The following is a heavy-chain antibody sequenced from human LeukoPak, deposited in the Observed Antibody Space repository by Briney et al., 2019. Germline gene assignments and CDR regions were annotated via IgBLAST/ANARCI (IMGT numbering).Heavy chain of an antibody. CDR3: AGGSGWYFDY. D-gene: IGHD6-19*01. J-gene: IGHJ4*02. V-gene: IGHV3-7*04. Sequence: GGSLRLSCAGSGFTFSTYWMSWVRQAPGKGLEWVGNIKQDGSDKYYVDSVKGRFTISRDNAKNSLYLQMNSLRAEDTAVYYCAGGSGWYFDYWGQGTLVTVSS. CDR2: IKQDGSDK. CDR1: GFTFSTYW.